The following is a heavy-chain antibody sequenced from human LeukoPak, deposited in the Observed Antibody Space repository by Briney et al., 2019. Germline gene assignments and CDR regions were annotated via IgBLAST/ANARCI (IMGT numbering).Heavy chain of an antibody. Sequence: PSETLSLTCTVSGGSISSSSYYWGWIRQPPGKGLEWIGSIYYSGSTYYNPSLKSRVTMSVDTSKNQFSLKLSSVTAADTAVYYCARRSSLTPFDYWGQGTLVTVSS. D-gene: IGHD4-23*01. V-gene: IGHV4-39*01. CDR2: IYYSGST. CDR1: GGSISSSSYY. J-gene: IGHJ4*02. CDR3: ARRSSLTPFDY.